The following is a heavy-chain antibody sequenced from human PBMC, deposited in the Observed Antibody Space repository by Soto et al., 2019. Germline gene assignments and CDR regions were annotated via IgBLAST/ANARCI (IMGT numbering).Heavy chain of an antibody. CDR3: ATNYGSGSYYGTSSSGIDA. D-gene: IGHD3-10*01. V-gene: IGHV3-23*01. CDR2: ISGSVGST. CDR1: GFTFSSYA. Sequence: SGGSLRLSCAASGFTFSSYAMSWVRQAPGKGLEWVSAISGSVGSTYYADSVKGRFTISRDNSKNTLYLQMNSLRAEGTAVYYCATNYGSGSYYGTSSSGIDARAQGTTVPVS. J-gene: IGHJ6*02.